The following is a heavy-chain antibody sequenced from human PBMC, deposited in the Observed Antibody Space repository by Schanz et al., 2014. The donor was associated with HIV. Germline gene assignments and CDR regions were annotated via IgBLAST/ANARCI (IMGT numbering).Heavy chain of an antibody. J-gene: IGHJ6*02. D-gene: IGHD2-2*01. V-gene: IGHV3-53*01. CDR3: ARGVPVVDLLDYHGLDV. CDR2: IYSGGST. CDR1: GFTVSSNY. Sequence: EVQLVESGGGLIQPGGSLRLSCAASGFTVSSNYMSWVRQAPGKGLEWVSVIYSGGSTYYADSVKGRFTFSRDNSKNTLYLQMNSLRAEDTAVYYCARGVPVVDLLDYHGLDVWGQGTTVTVSS.